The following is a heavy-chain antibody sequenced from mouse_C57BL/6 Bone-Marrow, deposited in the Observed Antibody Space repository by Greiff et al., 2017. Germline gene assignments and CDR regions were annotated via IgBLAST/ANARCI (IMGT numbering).Heavy chain of an antibody. D-gene: IGHD2-3*01. Sequence: VQLVESGAELVRPGTSVKVSCKASGYAFTNYLIEWVKQRPGQGLEWIGVINPGSGGTNYNEKFKGKATLTADKSSSTAYMQLSSLTSEDSAVYFCARWDDGLYWGQGTTLTVSS. J-gene: IGHJ2*01. V-gene: IGHV1-54*01. CDR2: INPGSGGT. CDR3: ARWDDGLY. CDR1: GYAFTNYL.